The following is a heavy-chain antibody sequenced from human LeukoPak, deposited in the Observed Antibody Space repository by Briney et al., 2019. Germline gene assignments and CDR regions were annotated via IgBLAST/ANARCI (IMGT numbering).Heavy chain of an antibody. J-gene: IGHJ6*03. CDR2: TYYRSKWYN. D-gene: IGHD6-19*01. V-gene: IGHV6-1*01. CDR3: ARHLKSGRQRSRSGWYSYYMDV. Sequence: SQTLSLTCAISGDSVSSNSAAWNWIRQSPSRGLEWLGRTYYRSKWYNDYAVSVKSRITINPDTSKNQFSLQLNSVTPEDTAVYYCARHLKSGRQRSRSGWYSYYMDVWGKGTTVTVSS. CDR1: GDSVSSNSAA.